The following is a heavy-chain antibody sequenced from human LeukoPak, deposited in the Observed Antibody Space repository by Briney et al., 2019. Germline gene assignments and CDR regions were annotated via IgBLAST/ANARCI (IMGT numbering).Heavy chain of an antibody. J-gene: IGHJ4*02. V-gene: IGHV1-18*01. CDR2: ISTYNGDT. D-gene: IGHD5-24*01. Sequence: ASVKVSCKTSGYIFAAYGINWVRQAPGQRREGMGWISTYNGDTRFAHNLQGRVTMTTDTSTSTANLELRSLRSDDTAVYYYAVDGYKSAKVSDYWGQGTLVTVSS. CDR3: AVDGYKSAKVSDY. CDR1: GYIFAAYG.